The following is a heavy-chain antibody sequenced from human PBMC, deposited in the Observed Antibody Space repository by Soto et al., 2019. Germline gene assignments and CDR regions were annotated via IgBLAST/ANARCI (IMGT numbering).Heavy chain of an antibody. V-gene: IGHV1-18*01. CDR1: GYTFTRNG. Sequence: QVHLVQSGAEVKKPGASVNVSCKTSGYTFTRNGISWVRQAPGQGLEWMGWISPKSGNIKYAQKVPGRVIMTTDTSTSTAYMELRSLRSYNTAVYYCVKDRDSNSWPSRDVWGPGTTVTGSS. J-gene: IGHJ6*02. CDR3: VKDRDSNSWPSRDV. CDR2: ISPKSGNI. D-gene: IGHD3-22*01.